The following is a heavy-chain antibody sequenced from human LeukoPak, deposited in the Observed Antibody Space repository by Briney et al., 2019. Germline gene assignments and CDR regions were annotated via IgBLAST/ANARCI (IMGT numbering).Heavy chain of an antibody. D-gene: IGHD3-22*01. CDR1: GFTFSSYS. CDR3: ARGTGGIVVATSYFDY. V-gene: IGHV3-21*01. CDR2: ISSSSSYI. J-gene: IGHJ4*02. Sequence: GGSLRLSCAASGFTFSSYSMNWVRQAPGKGLEWVSSISSSSSYIYYADSVKGRFTISRDNAKNSLYLQMNSLRAEDTAVYYCARGTGGIVVATSYFDYWGQGTLVTVSS.